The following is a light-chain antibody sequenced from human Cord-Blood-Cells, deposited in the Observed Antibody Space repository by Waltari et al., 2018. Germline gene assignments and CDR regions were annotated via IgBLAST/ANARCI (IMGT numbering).Light chain of an antibody. J-gene: IGKJ4*01. CDR3: QQYYSTPLT. CDR2: WAS. Sequence: DIVMTQSPDSLAVSLGERATINCKSSQSVLYSTNNKNYLAWYQQKPGQRPKRLIYWASTRESGVSNRFSGSVSGTDFTLSISGLQAEDVAVYYCQQYYSTPLTFGGGTKVEIK. V-gene: IGKV4-1*01. CDR1: QSVLYSTNNKNY.